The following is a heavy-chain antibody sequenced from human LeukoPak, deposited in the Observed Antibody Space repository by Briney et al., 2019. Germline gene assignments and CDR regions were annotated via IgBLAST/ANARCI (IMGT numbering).Heavy chain of an antibody. CDR3: ARDTYYSGSYIWSDP. V-gene: IGHV3-23*01. Sequence: PGESLRLSCAASGFTFDTYAMSWVREAPGKGLEWVSVISGSGDSTEYADSVKGRFTISRDNSRNTLSLQMNNLRAEDTATYYCARDTYYSGSYIWSDPRGQGTLVTVSS. J-gene: IGHJ5*02. CDR1: GFTFDTYA. D-gene: IGHD1-26*01. CDR2: ISGSGDST.